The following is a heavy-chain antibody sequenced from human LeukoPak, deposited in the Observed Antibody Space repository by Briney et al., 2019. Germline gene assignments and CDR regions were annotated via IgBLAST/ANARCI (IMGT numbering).Heavy chain of an antibody. CDR3: ARLSETPAYYDAHVYYYIGY. Sequence: ASVKVSCKASGYTFSSYDINWVRQATGQGLEWMGWMNPTTGNTGYAQKFQGSITMTRDTSINTAYMEISRLRSEDTAVYYCARLSETPAYYDAHVYYYIGYWGQGTLVTVSS. CDR1: GYTFSSYD. CDR2: MNPTTGNT. J-gene: IGHJ4*02. V-gene: IGHV1-8*02. D-gene: IGHD3-22*01.